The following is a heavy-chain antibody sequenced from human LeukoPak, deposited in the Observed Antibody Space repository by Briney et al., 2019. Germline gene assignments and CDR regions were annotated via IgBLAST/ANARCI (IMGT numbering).Heavy chain of an antibody. Sequence: GRSLRFSCAAAGFTCRSSGMSWVRQAPGRGLEWLANIKPGGSEKSDVDAVVGRSTISRDNAKNSLYLQLISLGAADAAVDHCARGRSTVRTYYFADCGQG. D-gene: IGHD4-17*01. J-gene: IGHJ4*02. V-gene: IGHV3-7*01. CDR3: ARGRSTVRTYYFAD. CDR2: IKPGGSEK. CDR1: GFTCRSSG.